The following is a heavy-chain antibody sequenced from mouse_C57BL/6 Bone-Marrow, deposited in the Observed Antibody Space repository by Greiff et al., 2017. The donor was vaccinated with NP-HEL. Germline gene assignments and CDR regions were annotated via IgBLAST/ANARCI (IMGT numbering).Heavy chain of an antibody. D-gene: IGHD3-2*02. CDR3: ARRDSSDYYAMDY. Sequence: EVKLMESGGGLVQPGGSLKLSCAASGFTFSDYYMYWVRQTPEKRLEWVAYISNGGGSTYYPDTVKGRFTISRDNAKNTLYLQMSRLKSEDTAMYYCARRDSSDYYAMDYWGQGTSVTVSS. CDR1: GFTFSDYY. V-gene: IGHV5-12*01. J-gene: IGHJ4*01. CDR2: ISNGGGST.